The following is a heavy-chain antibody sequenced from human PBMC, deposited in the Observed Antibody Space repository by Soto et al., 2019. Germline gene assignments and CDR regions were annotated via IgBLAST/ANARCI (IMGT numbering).Heavy chain of an antibody. Sequence: SLRLSCAASGFTFDDYAMHWVRQAPGKGLEWVSGISWNSGSIGYADSVKGRFTISRDNAKNSLYLQMNSLRAEDTALYYCASAIAVAAPNWFDPWGQGTLVTVSS. J-gene: IGHJ5*02. V-gene: IGHV3-9*01. D-gene: IGHD6-19*01. CDR1: GFTFDDYA. CDR2: ISWNSGSI. CDR3: ASAIAVAAPNWFDP.